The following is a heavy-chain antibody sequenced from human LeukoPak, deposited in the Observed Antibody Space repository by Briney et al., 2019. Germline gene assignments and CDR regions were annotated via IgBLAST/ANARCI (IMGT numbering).Heavy chain of an antibody. J-gene: IGHJ6*02. CDR3: ARRDSSGYTDV. CDR1: GGSISSSSHY. D-gene: IGHD3-22*01. CDR2: IYYSGST. Sequence: SETLSLTCTVSGGSISSSSHYWGWIRQPPGKGLEWIGYIYYSGSTNYNPSLKSRVTIPVDTSKNQFSLKLSSVTAADTAVYYCARRDSSGYTDVWGQGTTVTVSS. V-gene: IGHV4-61*05.